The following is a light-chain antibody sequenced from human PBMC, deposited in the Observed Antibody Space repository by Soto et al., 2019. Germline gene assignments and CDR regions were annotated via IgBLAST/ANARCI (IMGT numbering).Light chain of an antibody. CDR1: RTFTIH. CDR2: DAS. V-gene: IGKV1-33*01. Sequence: DIQMTQSPSSLSASVGDRVTITCQPSRTFTIHLNWYQQKPGKAPELLMFDASNLEPGVPSRFSGSGSGTDFTLTISSLQPEDVATYFCQQYDNFPPITFGQGTRLEIK. CDR3: QQYDNFPPIT. J-gene: IGKJ5*01.